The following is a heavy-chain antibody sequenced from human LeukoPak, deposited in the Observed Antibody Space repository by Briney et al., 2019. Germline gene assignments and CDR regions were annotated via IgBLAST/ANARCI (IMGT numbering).Heavy chain of an antibody. Sequence: PSETLSLTCAVYGGSFGGYYWSWIRQPPGKGLEWIGEINHSGSNNYNPSLKSRVTISIDASKNQFSLKLSPVTAEDTAVYYWARGLRGYCSGGSCSTYFYYYGMDVWGKGTTVTVSS. CDR1: GGSFGGYY. CDR3: ARGLRGYCSGGSCSTYFYYYGMDV. CDR2: INHSGSN. V-gene: IGHV4-34*01. J-gene: IGHJ6*04. D-gene: IGHD2-15*01.